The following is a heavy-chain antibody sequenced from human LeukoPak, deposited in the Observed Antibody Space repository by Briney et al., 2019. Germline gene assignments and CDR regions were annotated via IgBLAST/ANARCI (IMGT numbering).Heavy chain of an antibody. Sequence: SETLSLTCTVSGGSISSGDYYWSWIRQPPGKGLEWIGYIYYSGSTYYNPSLKSRVTISVDTSKNQFSLKLSSVTAADTAVYYCAREVRVCTSISCPSYYFDYWGQGTLVTVSS. J-gene: IGHJ4*02. CDR3: AREVRVCTSISCPSYYFDY. CDR1: GGSISSGDYY. V-gene: IGHV4-30-4*01. D-gene: IGHD2-2*01. CDR2: IYYSGST.